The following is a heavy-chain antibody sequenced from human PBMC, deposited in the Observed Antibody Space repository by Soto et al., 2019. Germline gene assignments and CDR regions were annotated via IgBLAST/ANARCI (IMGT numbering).Heavy chain of an antibody. D-gene: IGHD3-10*01. J-gene: IGHJ6*02. CDR2: ISSSSNDI. CDR1: GFTFSTYS. V-gene: IGHV3-21*01. Sequence: GGSLRLSCAASGFTFSTYSINWVRQAPGKGLEWVSSISSSSNDIYYADSVKGRFTISRDNAKSSLYLQMNSLRAEDTAVYYCARGQYHYLLGSSRDYYGMDVWCQGKTVNVS. CDR3: ARGQYHYLLGSSRDYYGMDV.